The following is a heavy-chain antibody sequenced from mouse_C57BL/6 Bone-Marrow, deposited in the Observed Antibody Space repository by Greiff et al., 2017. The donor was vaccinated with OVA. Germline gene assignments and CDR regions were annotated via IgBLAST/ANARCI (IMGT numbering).Heavy chain of an antibody. Sequence: EVMLVESGGDLVKPGGSLKLSCAASGFTFSSYGMSWVRQTPDKRLEWVATISSGGSYTYYPDSVKGRFTISRDNAKNTLYLQMSSLKSEDTAMYYCARQDLYYYGFDYWGQGTTLTVSS. CDR2: ISSGGSYT. D-gene: IGHD1-1*01. CDR1: GFTFSSYG. CDR3: ARQDLYYYGFDY. J-gene: IGHJ2*01. V-gene: IGHV5-6*01.